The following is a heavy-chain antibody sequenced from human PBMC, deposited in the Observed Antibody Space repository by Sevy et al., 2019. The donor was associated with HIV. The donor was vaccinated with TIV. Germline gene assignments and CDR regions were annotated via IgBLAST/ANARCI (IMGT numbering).Heavy chain of an antibody. J-gene: IGHJ5*02. V-gene: IGHV4-34*01. CDR3: ARSPPVVVVPGAPSWFDP. CDR1: YGSFSGYY. D-gene: IGHD2-2*01. Sequence: SETLSLTCAVHYGSFSGYYWNWIRQVPGRGLEWIGEINESGITYYNPSLKSRVTISVDTSKKQFSLKLNSVTAVDSAVYFCARSPPVVVVPGAPSWFDPWGQRTLVTVSS. CDR2: INESGIT.